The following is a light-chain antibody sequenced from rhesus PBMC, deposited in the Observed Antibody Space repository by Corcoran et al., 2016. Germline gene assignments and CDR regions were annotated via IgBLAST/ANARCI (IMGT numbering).Light chain of an antibody. J-gene: IGKJ2*01. CDR3: RQYNSDPFS. CDR2: AIS. CDR1: QGIRTY. Sequence: DIQMTQSPSSLSASVGDRVTITCRASQGIRTYLNWYQQEPGKAPKRLIYAISSLESGVPSRFSGRGSGTDFTLTISSRQPEDFATYYCRQYNSDPFSFGQGTKVEIK. V-gene: IGKV1-43*02.